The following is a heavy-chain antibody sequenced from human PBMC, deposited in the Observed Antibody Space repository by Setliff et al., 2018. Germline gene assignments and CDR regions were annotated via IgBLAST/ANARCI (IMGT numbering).Heavy chain of an antibody. CDR1: GFTFSTHS. J-gene: IGHJ6*03. CDR2: ISRSSTYI. D-gene: IGHD1-26*01. CDR3: ARAVQILGDYYYYMDV. V-gene: IGHV3-21*01. Sequence: GGSLRLSCAASGFTFSTHSMNWVRQAPGKGLEWVSSISRSSTYIYYADSMKGRFTISRDNAKNSLYLQMNSLRAEDTAVYYCARAVQILGDYYYYMDVWGKGTTVTVSS.